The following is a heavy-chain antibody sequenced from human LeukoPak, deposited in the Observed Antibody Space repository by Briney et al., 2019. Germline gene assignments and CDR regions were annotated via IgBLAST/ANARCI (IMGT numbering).Heavy chain of an antibody. Sequence: GGSLRLSCAASGFTFSSYGMHWVRQAPGKGLEWVAVISYDGSNKYYADSVKGRFTISRDNSKNTLYLQMNSLTAEDTAVYYCAKDLKGYFDWLLYPYGLGYGMDVWGKGTTVTVSS. CDR2: ISYDGSNK. J-gene: IGHJ6*04. CDR1: GFTFSSYG. D-gene: IGHD3-9*01. CDR3: AKDLKGYFDWLLYPYGLGYGMDV. V-gene: IGHV3-30*18.